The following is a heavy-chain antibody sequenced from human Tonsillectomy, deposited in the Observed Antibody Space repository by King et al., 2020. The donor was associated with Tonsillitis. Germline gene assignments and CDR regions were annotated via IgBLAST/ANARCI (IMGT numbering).Heavy chain of an antibody. CDR2: IYYSGST. CDR1: VVSISSASYY. D-gene: IGHD3-10*01. CDR3: VRSRGRGPFDI. V-gene: IGHV4-39*01. J-gene: IGHJ3*02. Sequence: LQLQESGPGLVKPSETLSLTCTVSVVSISSASYYWGLIRQPPGKGLGWIANIYYSGSTYTNPSLRSRVTISVDTSKNQFSLRLTSVTASDTAVYYCVRSRGRGPFDIWGQGTMVTVSS.